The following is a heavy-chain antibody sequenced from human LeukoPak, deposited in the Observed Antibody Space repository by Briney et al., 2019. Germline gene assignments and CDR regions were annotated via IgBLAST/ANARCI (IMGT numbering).Heavy chain of an antibody. Sequence: GIIYPGDSDTRYSPSFQGQVTISADKSISTAYLQWSSLKASDTAMYYCARSGSAAVHFDYWGQGTLVTVSS. V-gene: IGHV5-51*01. J-gene: IGHJ4*02. CDR2: IYPGDSDT. D-gene: IGHD6-13*01. CDR3: ARSGSAAVHFDY.